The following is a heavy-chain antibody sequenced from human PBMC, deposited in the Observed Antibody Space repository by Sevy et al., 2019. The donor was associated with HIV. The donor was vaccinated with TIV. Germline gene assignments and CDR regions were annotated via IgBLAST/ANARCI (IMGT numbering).Heavy chain of an antibody. J-gene: IGHJ4*02. CDR2: ISTNGRTI. CDR3: ATPPWRSHIFDY. Sequence: GGSLRLSCTASAATFSDFYMSWIRQAPGKGLEWLSYISTNGRTIYYADSVKGRFTVSRDKAKKSQFLQMNSLRAEDTAIYFSATPPWRSHIFDYWGQGALVTVSS. CDR1: AATFSDFY. V-gene: IGHV3-11*01.